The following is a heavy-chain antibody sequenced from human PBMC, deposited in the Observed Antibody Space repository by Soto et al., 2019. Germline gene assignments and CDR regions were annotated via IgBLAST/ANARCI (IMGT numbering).Heavy chain of an antibody. Sequence: LSLTCTVSGGSINTFYWSGVRQPAGKGLEWIGRIFSSGSTSFNPSLESRVAMSVDTSKNHFSLNLSSVTAADMAVYYCAREGSYSAYNFAHGIQLWSFDFWGQGALVTVSS. V-gene: IGHV4-4*07. D-gene: IGHD5-12*01. J-gene: IGHJ4*02. CDR1: GGSINTFY. CDR3: AREGSYSAYNFAHGIQLWSFDF. CDR2: IFSSGST.